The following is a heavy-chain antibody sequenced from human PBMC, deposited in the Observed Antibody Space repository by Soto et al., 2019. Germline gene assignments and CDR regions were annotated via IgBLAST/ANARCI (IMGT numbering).Heavy chain of an antibody. CDR1: GFTFNSYG. CDR2: VSPSGENT. V-gene: IGHV3-23*01. CDR3: AKTGFGDYDY. Sequence: EVQLLESGGGLVQPGGSLRLSCAASGFTFNSYGMGWVRQAPGKGLEWVAVVSPSGENTNYADSVKGRFTISRDNSNNTVNLQMNSLRAEDTAIYFCAKTGFGDYDYWGPGALFTVSS. D-gene: IGHD4-17*01. J-gene: IGHJ4*02.